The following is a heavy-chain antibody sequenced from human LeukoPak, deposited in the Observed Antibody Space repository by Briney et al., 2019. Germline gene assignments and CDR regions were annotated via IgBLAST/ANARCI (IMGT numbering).Heavy chain of an antibody. Sequence: PSETLSLTCAVYGGSFSGDYWSWIRQPPGKGLEWIGEINHSGSTNYNPSLKSRATISVDTSKNQFSLKLSSVTAADTAVYYCATWEGMSHYEFDYWGQGTLVTVSS. CDR2: INHSGST. V-gene: IGHV4-34*01. CDR1: GGSFSGDY. CDR3: ATWEGMSHYEFDY. D-gene: IGHD1-26*01. J-gene: IGHJ4*02.